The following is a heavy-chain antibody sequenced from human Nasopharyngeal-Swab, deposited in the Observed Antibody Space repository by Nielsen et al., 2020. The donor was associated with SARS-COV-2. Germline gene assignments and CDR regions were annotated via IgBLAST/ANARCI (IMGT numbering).Heavy chain of an antibody. CDR1: GYTFTTSY. D-gene: IGHD3-22*01. CDR3: ARHSSLLMDV. CDR2: INPSGGST. J-gene: IGHJ6*03. Sequence: ASVKVSCKASGYTFTTSYMLWVRQAPGQGLEWMGIINPSGGSTNYAQKFQGRVTMTRDTSTSTVYMELSSLRSEDTAVYYCARHSSLLMDVWGKGTTVTVSS. V-gene: IGHV1-46*01.